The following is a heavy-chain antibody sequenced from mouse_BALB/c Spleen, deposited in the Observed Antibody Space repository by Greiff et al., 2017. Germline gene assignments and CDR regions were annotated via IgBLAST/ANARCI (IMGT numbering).Heavy chain of an antibody. V-gene: IGHV14-3*02. CDR2: IDPANGNT. CDR1: GFNIKDTY. CDR3: ARSSMITGAMDY. D-gene: IGHD2-4*01. J-gene: IGHJ4*01. Sequence: VQLQQSGAELVKPGASVKLSCTASGFNIKDTYMHWVKQRPEQGLEWIGRIDPANGNTKYDPKFQGKATITADTSSNTAYLQLSSLTSEDTAVYYCARSSMITGAMDYWGQGTSVTVSA.